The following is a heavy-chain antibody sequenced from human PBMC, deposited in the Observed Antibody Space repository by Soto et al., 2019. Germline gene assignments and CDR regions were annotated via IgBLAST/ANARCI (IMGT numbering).Heavy chain of an antibody. J-gene: IGHJ6*03. D-gene: IGHD6-6*01. CDR1: GFTFSSYA. V-gene: IGHV3-23*01. Sequence: GGSLRLSCAASGFTFSSYAMSWVRQAPGKGLEWVSAISGSGGSTCYADSVKGRFTISRDNSKNTLYLQMNSLRAEDTAVYYCAKGPGGAARITYYYYYMDVWGKGTTVTVSS. CDR2: ISGSGGST. CDR3: AKGPGGAARITYYYYYMDV.